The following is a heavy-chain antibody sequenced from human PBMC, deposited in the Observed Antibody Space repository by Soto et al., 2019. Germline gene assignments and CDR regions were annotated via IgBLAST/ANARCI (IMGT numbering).Heavy chain of an antibody. CDR3: ASRYRISGLGVLGWFDP. D-gene: IGHD3-16*01. CDR1: GGSISSSSYY. CDR2: IYYSGST. J-gene: IGHJ5*02. V-gene: IGHV4-39*01. Sequence: QLQLQESGPGLVKPSETLSLTCTVSGGSISSSSYYWGWIRQPPGKGLEWIGSIYYSGSTYYNPSLKSRVTISVDTSKNQFSLKLSSVTAADTAVYYCASRYRISGLGVLGWFDPWGQGTLVTVSS.